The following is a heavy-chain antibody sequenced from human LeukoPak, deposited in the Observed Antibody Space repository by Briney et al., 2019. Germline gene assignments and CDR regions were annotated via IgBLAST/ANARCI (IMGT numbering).Heavy chain of an antibody. V-gene: IGHV3-11*04. Sequence: GGSLRLSCAASGFTFSDYYMSWIRQAPGKGLEWVSYISSSGSTIYYADSVKGRFTISRDNAKNSLYLQMNSLRDEDTAVYYCAREISRGDYHAFGPWGQGTLVTVSS. J-gene: IGHJ5*02. CDR3: AREISRGDYHAFGP. CDR2: ISSSGSTI. CDR1: GFTFSDYY. D-gene: IGHD4-17*01.